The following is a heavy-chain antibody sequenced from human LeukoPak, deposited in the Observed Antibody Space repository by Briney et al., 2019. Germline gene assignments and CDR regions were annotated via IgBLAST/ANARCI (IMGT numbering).Heavy chain of an antibody. D-gene: IGHD4-17*01. V-gene: IGHV3-7*01. J-gene: IGHJ4*02. CDR1: EFTFSNYW. CDR2: IKQDGSEK. CDR3: AREANNYGDHSMMI. Sequence: PGGSLRLSCAASEFTFSNYWMSWVRQAPGKGLEGVANIKQDGSEKYYVDSVKGRFTISRDNAKNSLYLQMNSLRAEDTAVYYCAREANNYGDHSMMIWGQGTLVTVSS.